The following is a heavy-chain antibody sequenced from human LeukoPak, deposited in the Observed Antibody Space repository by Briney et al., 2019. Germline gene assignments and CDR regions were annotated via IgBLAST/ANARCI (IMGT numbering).Heavy chain of an antibody. J-gene: IGHJ4*02. CDR2: IWYDGSNK. Sequence: GGSLRLSCAASGFTFSSYGMRWVRQAPGKGLEWVADIWYDGSNKYYADSVKGRFTISRDNSKNTLYLQMNSLRAEDTAVYYCAREGGRSHTYYFDYWGQGTLVTVSS. CDR3: AREGGRSHTYYFDY. CDR1: GFTFSSYG. V-gene: IGHV3-33*01.